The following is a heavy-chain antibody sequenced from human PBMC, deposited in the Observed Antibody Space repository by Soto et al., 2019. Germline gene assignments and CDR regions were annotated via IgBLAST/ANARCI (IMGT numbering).Heavy chain of an antibody. J-gene: IGHJ4*02. CDR1: GGTFSSYA. D-gene: IGHD3-16*01. V-gene: IGHV1-69*13. CDR3: ARSRVRGGYYFDY. CDR2: IIPIFGTA. Sequence: GASVKVSCKASGGTFSSYAISWVRQAPGQGLEWMGGIIPIFGTANYAQKFQGRVTITADESTSTAYMELSSLRSEDTAVYYCARSRVRGGYYFDYWGQGALVTVSS.